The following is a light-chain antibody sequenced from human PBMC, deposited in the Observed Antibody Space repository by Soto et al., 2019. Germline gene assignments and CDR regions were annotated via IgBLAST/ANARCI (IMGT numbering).Light chain of an antibody. Sequence: EIVMTHSPGTLSVSPWEIVTLSCRASQSVRNNLAWYQQKPGQGPRLLIYDASTRATGIPARFSGSGSVTEFTLTISSLQSEDFAVYYCQQRSNWVTFGQGTRLEIK. CDR1: QSVRNN. V-gene: IGKV3-15*01. CDR3: QQRSNWVT. CDR2: DAS. J-gene: IGKJ5*01.